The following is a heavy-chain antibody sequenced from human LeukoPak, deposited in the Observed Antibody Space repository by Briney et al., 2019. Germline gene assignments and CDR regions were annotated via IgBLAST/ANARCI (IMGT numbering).Heavy chain of an antibody. D-gene: IGHD3-10*01. CDR1: GFTFSSYA. CDR2: ISGSGGST. CDR3: AKDRAGLLWFGEMSSWFDP. J-gene: IGHJ5*02. V-gene: IGHV3-23*01. Sequence: GGSLRLSCAASGFTFSSYAMSWVRQAPGKGLEWVSAISGSGGSTYYADSVKGRFTISRDNSKNTLYLQMNSLRAEDTAVYYCAKDRAGLLWFGEMSSWFDPWGQGTPVTVSS.